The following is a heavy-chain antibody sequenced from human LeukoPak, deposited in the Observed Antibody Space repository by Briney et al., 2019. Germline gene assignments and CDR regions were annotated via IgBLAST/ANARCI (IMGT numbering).Heavy chain of an antibody. V-gene: IGHV3-74*01. J-gene: IGHJ5*02. CDR2: INSDGSST. CDR1: GFTFSSYW. Sequence: GGSLRLSCAASGFTFSSYWMHWVRQAPGKGLVWVSRINSDGSSTSNADSVKGRFTISRDNAKNTLYLQMNSLRAEDTAVYYCARWSGMANWFDLWGQGTLATVSS. D-gene: IGHD5-24*01. CDR3: ARWSGMANWFDL.